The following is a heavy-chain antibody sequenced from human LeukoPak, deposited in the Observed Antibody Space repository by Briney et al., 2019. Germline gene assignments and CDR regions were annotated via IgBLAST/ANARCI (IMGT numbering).Heavy chain of an antibody. V-gene: IGHV1-18*01. J-gene: IGHJ4*02. Sequence: VSVNVSCKISGYIFTTYHITWVRQAPGQGLEWMGWISVYDGPTIAASSLQARVIMPADTSTRTAYMELRSLRADDTAVYYCARYKQYNYFDYWGQGTHATVSS. CDR2: ISVYDGPT. CDR3: ARYKQYNYFDY. CDR1: GYIFTTYH. D-gene: IGHD1-1*01.